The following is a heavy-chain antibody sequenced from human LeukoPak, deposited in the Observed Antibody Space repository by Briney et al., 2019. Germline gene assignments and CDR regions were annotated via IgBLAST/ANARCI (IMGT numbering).Heavy chain of an antibody. D-gene: IGHD3-9*01. J-gene: IGHJ4*02. CDR1: GFTFRSYG. CDR2: IRYDGSNK. V-gene: IGHV3-30*02. Sequence: GGSLRLSCAASGFTFRSYGMHWVRQAPGKGLEWVAFIRYDGSNKSYADSVKGRFTISRDNSKNTLYLQMNSLRDEDTAVYYCAKDTDILRYFDWLSVDYWGQGTLVTVSS. CDR3: AKDTDILRYFDWLSVDY.